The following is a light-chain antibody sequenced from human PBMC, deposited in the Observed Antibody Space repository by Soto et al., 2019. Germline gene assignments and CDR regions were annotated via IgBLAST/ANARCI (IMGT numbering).Light chain of an antibody. V-gene: IGLV2-14*01. CDR3: TSYTSTSTFV. Sequence: QSALTKPASVSGSPGQSITISCTGTSSDIGDYNYDSWYQQHPGKAPKLMIYEFSNRPSGVSNRFSGSKSGNTASLSISWLKAEDEADYYCTSYTSTSTFVFGTATKLTAL. CDR2: EFS. CDR1: SSDIGDYNY. J-gene: IGLJ1*01.